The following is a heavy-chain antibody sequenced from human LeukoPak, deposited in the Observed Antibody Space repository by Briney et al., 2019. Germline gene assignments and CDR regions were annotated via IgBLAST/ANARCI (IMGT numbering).Heavy chain of an antibody. Sequence: GGSLRLSCAPSGFTFCSYAMSCVRDAPGKGLEWVSDISGSGGSTYYADSVKGRFTISRDNSKNTLYLQMNSLRAEDTAVYYCAKDRILGSERPKQFDYGGQGTLVTVSS. V-gene: IGHV3-23*01. J-gene: IGHJ4*02. CDR3: AKDRILGSERPKQFDY. CDR2: ISGSGGST. CDR1: GFTFCSYA. D-gene: IGHD3-9*01.